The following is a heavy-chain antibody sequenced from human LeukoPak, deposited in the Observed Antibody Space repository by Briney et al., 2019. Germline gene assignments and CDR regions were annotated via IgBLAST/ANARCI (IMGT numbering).Heavy chain of an antibody. J-gene: IGHJ4*02. D-gene: IGHD2-2*01. CDR2: IKSKTDGGTT. Sequence: GGSLRLSCAASGFTFSNAWMSWVRQAPGKGREWVGRIKSKTDGGTTDYAAPVKGRFSISRDDSENTLYLQMTSLKSEDTGVYDCTTDFIVVVPTAEYWGQGTLVTASS. V-gene: IGHV3-15*01. CDR3: TTDFIVVVPTAEY. CDR1: GFTFSNAW.